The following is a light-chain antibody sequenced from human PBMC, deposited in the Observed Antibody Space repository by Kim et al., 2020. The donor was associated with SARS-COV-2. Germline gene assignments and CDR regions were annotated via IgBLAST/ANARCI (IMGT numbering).Light chain of an antibody. J-gene: IGLJ1*01. CDR3: AAWDDSLSGYV. CDR2: RNN. Sequence: GQSVTVSCSGSSSNIGSNYVYWYQRLPGTAPKLLIYRNNQRPSGVPDRFSGSKSGTSASLAISGLRSEDEADYYCAAWDDSLSGYVFGTGTKVTVL. V-gene: IGLV1-47*01. CDR1: SSNIGSNY.